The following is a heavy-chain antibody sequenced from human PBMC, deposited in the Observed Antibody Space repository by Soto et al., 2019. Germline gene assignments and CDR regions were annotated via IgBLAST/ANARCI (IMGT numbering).Heavy chain of an antibody. D-gene: IGHD4-17*01. CDR2: ISSSSSYI. CDR1: GFTFSSYS. Sequence: GGSLRLSCAASGFTFSSYSMNWVRQAPGKGLEWVSSISSSSSYIYYADSVKGRFTISRDNAKNSLYLQMNSLRAEDTAVYYCARTQTTVTTNYLDYWGPGTLVTVYS. CDR3: ARTQTTVTTNYLDY. V-gene: IGHV3-21*01. J-gene: IGHJ4*02.